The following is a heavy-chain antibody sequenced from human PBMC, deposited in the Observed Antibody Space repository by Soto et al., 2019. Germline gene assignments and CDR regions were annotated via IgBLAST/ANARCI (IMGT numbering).Heavy chain of an antibody. Sequence: SETLALTCTVYGGSFSVYYWSWLRQPPGKGLEWIGEINHSGSTNYNPSLKSRVTISVDTSKNQFSLKLSSVTAADTAVYYCARGLRTTVTTIWVCYYGMDVWGQGTTVT. D-gene: IGHD4-4*01. V-gene: IGHV4-34*01. CDR2: INHSGST. J-gene: IGHJ6*02. CDR3: ARGLRTTVTTIWVCYYGMDV. CDR1: GGSFSVYY.